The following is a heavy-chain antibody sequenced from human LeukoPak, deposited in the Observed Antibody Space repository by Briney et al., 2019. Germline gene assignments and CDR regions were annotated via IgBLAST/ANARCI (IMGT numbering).Heavy chain of an antibody. CDR1: GFTFSSYA. V-gene: IGHV3-23*01. J-gene: IGHJ4*02. Sequence: GGSLRLSCAASGFTFSSYAMSWVRQAPGKGLEWVSAISGSGGSTYYADSVKGWFTISRDNSENTLYLQMNSLRAEDTAVYYCAPKQQWLDGYDYWGQGTLVTVSS. D-gene: IGHD6-19*01. CDR3: APKQQWLDGYDY. CDR2: ISGSGGST.